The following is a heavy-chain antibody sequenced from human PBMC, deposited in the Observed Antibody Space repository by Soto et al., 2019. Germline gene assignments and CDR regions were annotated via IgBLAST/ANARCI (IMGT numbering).Heavy chain of an antibody. CDR2: IWYDGSNK. Sequence: QVQLVESGGGVVQPGRSLRLSCAASGFTFSSYGMHWVRQAPGKGLEWVAVIWYDGSNKYYADSVKGRFTISRDNSKNTLYLQMSSLRAEDTAVYYCASCKIPDHHFDYWGQGTLVTVSS. J-gene: IGHJ4*02. D-gene: IGHD2-21*01. V-gene: IGHV3-33*01. CDR3: ASCKIPDHHFDY. CDR1: GFTFSSYG.